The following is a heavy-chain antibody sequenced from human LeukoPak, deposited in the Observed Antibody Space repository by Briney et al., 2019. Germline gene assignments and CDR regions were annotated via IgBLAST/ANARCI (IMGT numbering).Heavy chain of an antibody. J-gene: IGHJ4*02. V-gene: IGHV4-31*03. Sequence: SETLSLTCTVSGGSISTGGYYWSWIRQHPGKGLEWIAYIYYSGSTYYNPSLKSRVTISVDTSKNQFSLKLSSVPAADTAVYYCARFHTSGYYRHFDFWGQGTLVTVSS. CDR3: ARFHTSGYYRHFDF. D-gene: IGHD3-22*01. CDR1: GGSISTGGYY. CDR2: IYYSGST.